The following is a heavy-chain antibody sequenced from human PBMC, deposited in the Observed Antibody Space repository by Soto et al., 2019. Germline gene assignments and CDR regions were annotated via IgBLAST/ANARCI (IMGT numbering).Heavy chain of an antibody. CDR1: GGSMSGYY. J-gene: IGHJ4*02. CDR3: ARATNFDY. V-gene: IGHV4-59*01. D-gene: IGHD5-12*01. Sequence: QVQLQESGPGLVKPSETLSLTCTVSGGSMSGYYWSWIRQPPGKGLEWIGYIYYSGSTNYNPPFKRRVTISVDTSKKESSLTLSSVTAADTAAYYCARATNFDYWGQGALVTVSS. CDR2: IYYSGST.